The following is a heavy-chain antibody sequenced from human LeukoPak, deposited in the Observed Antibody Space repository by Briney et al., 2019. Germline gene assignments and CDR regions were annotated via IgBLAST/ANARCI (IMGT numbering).Heavy chain of an antibody. Sequence: GGSLRLSCAASGFTFSSYTMNWVRQAPGKGLEWVSSISSTSNYIYYADSVKGRFTISRDNAKNSLYLQMNSLRAEDTAVYYCAELGITMIGGVWGKGTTVTISS. CDR3: AELGITMIGGV. CDR2: ISSTSNYI. V-gene: IGHV3-21*01. CDR1: GFTFSSYT. D-gene: IGHD3-10*02. J-gene: IGHJ6*04.